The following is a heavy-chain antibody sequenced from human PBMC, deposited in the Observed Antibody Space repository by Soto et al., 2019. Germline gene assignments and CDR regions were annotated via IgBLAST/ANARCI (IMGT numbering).Heavy chain of an antibody. CDR1: GGTFSSYT. CDR2: IIPILGIA. V-gene: IGHV1-69*02. D-gene: IGHD2-2*01. CDR3: ARADIVVVQAAMDY. Sequence: SVKVSCKASGGTFSSYTISWVRQAPGQGLEWMGRIIPILGIANYAQKFQGRVTITADKSTSTAYMELSSLRSEDTAVYYCARADIVVVQAAMDYWGQGTLVTVSS. J-gene: IGHJ4*02.